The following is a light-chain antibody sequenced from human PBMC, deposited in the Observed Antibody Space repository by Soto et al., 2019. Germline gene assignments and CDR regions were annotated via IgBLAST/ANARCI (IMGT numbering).Light chain of an antibody. CDR2: GAS. V-gene: IGKV3-20*01. CDR3: QQYGRSPFT. CDR1: QRITNNF. J-gene: IGKJ2*01. Sequence: EIVLTQSPVTLSLSPGERATLSCRASQRITNNFLAWFQQKPGLAPRLLIYGASTRASGVPDRFSGGGSGTDFVPTISRLEPEDFAVYYCQQYGRSPFTFGQGTKLQIK.